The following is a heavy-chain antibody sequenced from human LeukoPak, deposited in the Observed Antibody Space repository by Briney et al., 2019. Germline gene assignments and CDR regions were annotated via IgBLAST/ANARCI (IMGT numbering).Heavy chain of an antibody. V-gene: IGHV4-59*01. CDR2: IYCSGST. CDR1: GGSINTYY. Sequence: SETLSLTCSVSGGSINTYYWSWIRQPPGKGLEWIGYIYCSGSTNYNPSLKSRVTISVDTSKNQFSLKLTSVTAADTAVYYCARGKRYFDYWGQGGLVTVSS. J-gene: IGHJ4*02. D-gene: IGHD6-25*01. CDR3: ARGKRYFDY.